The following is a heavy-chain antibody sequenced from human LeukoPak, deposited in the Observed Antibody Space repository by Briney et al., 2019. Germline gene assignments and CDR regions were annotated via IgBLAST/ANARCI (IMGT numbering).Heavy chain of an antibody. Sequence: SQTLSLTCAISGDSVSSNSAAWNWIRQSPSRGLEWLGRTYYRSKWYNDYAVSVKSRITINPDTSKNQFSLKLSSVTAADTAVYYCARRRLRYFDWLEGDYYYYYMDVWGKGTTVTISS. D-gene: IGHD3-9*01. J-gene: IGHJ6*03. V-gene: IGHV6-1*01. CDR1: GDSVSSNSAA. CDR3: ARRRLRYFDWLEGDYYYYYMDV. CDR2: TYYRSKWYN.